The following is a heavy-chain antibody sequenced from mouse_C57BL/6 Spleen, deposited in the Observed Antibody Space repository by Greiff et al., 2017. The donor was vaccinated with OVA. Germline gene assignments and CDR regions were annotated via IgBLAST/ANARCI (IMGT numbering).Heavy chain of an antibody. CDR2: INPNNGGT. Sequence: EVQLQQSGPELVKPGASINIPCKASGYTFTDYNMDWVKQSHGKSLEWIGDINPNNGGTIYNQKFKGKATLTVDKSSSTAYMELRSLTSEDTAVYYCARRVYDGYYGCYFDDWGQGTTLTVSS. D-gene: IGHD2-3*01. CDR1: GYTFTDYN. J-gene: IGHJ2*01. CDR3: ARRVYDGYYGCYFDD. V-gene: IGHV1-18*01.